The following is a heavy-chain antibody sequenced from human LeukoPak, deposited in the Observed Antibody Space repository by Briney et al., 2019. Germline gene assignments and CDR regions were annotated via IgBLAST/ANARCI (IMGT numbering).Heavy chain of an antibody. J-gene: IGHJ5*02. Sequence: SETLSLTCAVYGGSFSGYYWSWIRQPPGKGLEWIGEINHSGSTNYNPSLKSRVTISVDTSKNQFSLKLSSVTAADTAVYYCARGVAAAGTFPSWGQGTLVTVSS. CDR2: INHSGST. CDR1: GGSFSGYY. CDR3: ARGVAAAGTFPS. V-gene: IGHV4-34*01. D-gene: IGHD6-13*01.